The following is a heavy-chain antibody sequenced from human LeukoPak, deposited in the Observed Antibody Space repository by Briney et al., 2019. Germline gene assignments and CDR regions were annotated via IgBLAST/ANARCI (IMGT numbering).Heavy chain of an antibody. CDR1: GGSISSYY. J-gene: IGHJ4*02. D-gene: IGHD4-11*01. CDR2: IYTSGST. V-gene: IGHV4-4*07. CDR3: ARSRADDYMPRD. Sequence: SETLSLTCTASGGSISSYYWSWIRQPAGKGLEWIGRIYTSGSTNYNPSLKSRVTISVDKSKNQFSLKLSSVTAADTAVYYCARSRADDYMPRDWGQGTLVTVSS.